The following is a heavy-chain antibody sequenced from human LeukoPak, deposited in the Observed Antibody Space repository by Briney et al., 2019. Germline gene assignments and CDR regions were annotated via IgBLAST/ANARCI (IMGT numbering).Heavy chain of an antibody. V-gene: IGHV4-61*01. D-gene: IGHD3-22*01. CDR1: GDSVRSDTYY. Sequence: PSETLSLTCTVSGDSVRSDTYYWSWIRQPPGKGLEWIGCVYYSGRTNYNASLKSRVTMSVDTSKNQFSLMLRSVTAADTAVYYCVRETTTEYYDSSGYYRQTEVFDAWGQGTMVTVSS. CDR2: VYYSGRT. CDR3: VRETTTEYYDSSGYYRQTEVFDA. J-gene: IGHJ3*01.